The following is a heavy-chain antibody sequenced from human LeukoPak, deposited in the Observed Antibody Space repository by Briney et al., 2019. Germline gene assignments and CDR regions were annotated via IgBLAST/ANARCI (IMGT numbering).Heavy chain of an antibody. Sequence: ASVKVSCKASGYTFTSYGISWVRQAPGQGLEWMGWISAYNGNTNYAQKLQGRVTMTTDTSTSTAYMELRSLRSDDTAVYYCARDRVDIVATISTQSYFDYWGQGTLVTVSS. J-gene: IGHJ4*02. CDR1: GYTFTSYG. V-gene: IGHV1-18*01. CDR2: ISAYNGNT. D-gene: IGHD5-12*01. CDR3: ARDRVDIVATISTQSYFDY.